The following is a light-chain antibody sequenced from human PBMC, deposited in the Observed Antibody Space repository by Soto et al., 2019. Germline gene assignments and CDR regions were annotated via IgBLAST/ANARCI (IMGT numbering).Light chain of an antibody. V-gene: IGLV1-40*01. CDR2: GNS. CDR1: SSNIGAGYD. CDR3: QCYDSSLSGSVV. Sequence: QSVLTQPPSVSGAPGQRVTISCTGSSSNIGAGYDVHWYQQLPGTAPKLLIYGNSNRPSGVPDRFSGSKSGTSASLAITGLQAEDEADHYCQCYDSSLSGSVVFGGGTKLTVL. J-gene: IGLJ2*01.